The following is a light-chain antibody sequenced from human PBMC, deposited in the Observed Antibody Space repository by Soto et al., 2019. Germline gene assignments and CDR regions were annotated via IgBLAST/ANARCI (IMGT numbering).Light chain of an antibody. V-gene: IGKV1-27*01. Sequence: DIQMTQSPSSLSASVGDRVTITCRARQGISSYLAWYQQKPGKFPKLLIYGASTLQSGVPARFSGSGSGTDFTLTISSMHHEDVATYYYKRYNIAPFTFGPGTKVDIK. J-gene: IGKJ3*01. CDR3: KRYNIAPFT. CDR2: GAS. CDR1: QGISSY.